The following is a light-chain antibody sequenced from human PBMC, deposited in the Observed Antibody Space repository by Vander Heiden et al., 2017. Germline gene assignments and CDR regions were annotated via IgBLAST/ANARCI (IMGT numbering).Light chain of an antibody. CDR3: QQKGSSPRT. CDR2: GAS. V-gene: IGKV3-20*01. Sequence: EILSTQSPGSLSLSPGESATPSCRASQSVSSSYLAWYQQKPGQAPRLLIYGASSRATGIPDRFSGSGSGTDFTLTISRLEPEDFAVYYCQQKGSSPRTFGQRTKVEIK. CDR1: QSVSSSY. J-gene: IGKJ1*01.